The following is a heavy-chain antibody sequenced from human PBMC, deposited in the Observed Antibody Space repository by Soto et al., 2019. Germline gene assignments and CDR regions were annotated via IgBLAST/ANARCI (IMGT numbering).Heavy chain of an antibody. CDR1: GGSISNYY. D-gene: IGHD3-10*01. CDR3: ARDRTVRGDWFDP. J-gene: IGHJ5*02. CDR2: ISTSGST. Sequence: LSLTCTVSGGSISNYYWTWIRQPAGKGLEWIGRISTSGSTNYNPSLKSRVTMSVDTSKNQFSLNLSSVTAADTAVYYCARDRTVRGDWFDPWGQGTLVTVSS. V-gene: IGHV4-4*07.